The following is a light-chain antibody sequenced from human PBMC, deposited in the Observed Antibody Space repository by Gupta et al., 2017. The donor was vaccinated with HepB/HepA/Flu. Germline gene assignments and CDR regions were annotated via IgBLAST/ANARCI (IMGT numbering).Light chain of an antibody. V-gene: IGLV2-14*02. J-gene: IGLJ3*02. Sequence: QSALTQPATVSGSPGPSITISCTGTSSHFGNYNFLHWFQQHPVKTPKLVIYEVTTRPSGISTSFSNSKTGNTASLTITVLPTEEDADYYYKSYTTISNRVFGGGTKLTVL. CDR1: SSHFGNYNF. CDR3: KSYTTISNRV. CDR2: EVT.